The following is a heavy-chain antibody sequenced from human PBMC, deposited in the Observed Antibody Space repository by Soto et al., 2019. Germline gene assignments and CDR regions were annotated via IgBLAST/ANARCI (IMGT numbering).Heavy chain of an antibody. J-gene: IGHJ6*02. V-gene: IGHV3-30-3*01. CDR1: GFTFSSYA. Sequence: WGSLRLSCAASGFTFSSYAMHWVRQAPGKGLEWVAVISYDGSNKYYADSVKGRFTISRDNSKNTLYLQMNSLRAEDTAVYYCARDYYRFNSGYGFSMDVWGQGTTVTVSS. CDR2: ISYDGSNK. CDR3: ARDYYRFNSGYGFSMDV. D-gene: IGHD5-12*01.